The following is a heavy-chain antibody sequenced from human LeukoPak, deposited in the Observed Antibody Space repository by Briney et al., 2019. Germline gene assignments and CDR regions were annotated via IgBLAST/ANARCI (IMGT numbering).Heavy chain of an antibody. J-gene: IGHJ4*02. CDR1: GGSISSSSYY. Sequence: PSETLSLTCTVSGGSISSSSYYWGWIRQPPGKGLEWIGSIYYSGSTYCNPSLKSRVTISVDTSKNQFSLKLSSVTAADTAVYYCARGRRAAAGRTHPFDYWGQGTLVTVSS. V-gene: IGHV4-39*07. D-gene: IGHD6-13*01. CDR3: ARGRRAAAGRTHPFDY. CDR2: IYYSGST.